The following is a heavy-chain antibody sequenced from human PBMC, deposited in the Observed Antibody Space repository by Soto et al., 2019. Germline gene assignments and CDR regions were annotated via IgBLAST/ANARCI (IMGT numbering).Heavy chain of an antibody. Sequence: GGSLRLSCAASGFTFSDYYVTWIRQAPGKGLEWLSYISSTSRHTDYADSVKGRFTISRDNANNSLYLQMNSLRVDDTAVYYCARVSYDSSDYSFDPWGQGTLVTVSS. CDR1: GFTFSDYY. D-gene: IGHD3-22*01. J-gene: IGHJ5*02. V-gene: IGHV3-11*05. CDR2: ISSTSRHT. CDR3: ARVSYDSSDYSFDP.